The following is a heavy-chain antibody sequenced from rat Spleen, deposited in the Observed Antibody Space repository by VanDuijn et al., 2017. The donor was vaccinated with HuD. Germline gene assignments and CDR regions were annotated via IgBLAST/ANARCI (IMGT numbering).Heavy chain of an antibody. J-gene: IGHJ1*01. CDR3: ARHGMGYWYFDF. CDR2: ISYAGSST. Sequence: EVQLVESGGGLVQPGRSLKLSCAASGFTFSDYNMAWVRQAPKKGLEWVATISYAGSSTYDRDSVKGRFTIYRDNAKSTLYLQMESLRSEDTATYYCARHGMGYWYFDFWGPGTMVTVSS. V-gene: IGHV5-7*01. D-gene: IGHD1-7*01. CDR1: GFTFSDYN.